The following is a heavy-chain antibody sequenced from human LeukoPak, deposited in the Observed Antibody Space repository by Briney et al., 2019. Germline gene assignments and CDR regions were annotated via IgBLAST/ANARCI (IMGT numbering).Heavy chain of an antibody. CDR3: ASGGAVVPAAKAFDI. V-gene: IGHV5-51*01. CDR1: GYSFTKYW. Sequence: GESLKISCKGSGYSFTKYWVGWVRQMPGKGLEWMGIIYPGDSDTRYSPSFQGQVTISADKSISTAYLQRSSLKASDTAMYYCASGGAVVPAAKAFDIWGQGTMVTVSS. CDR2: IYPGDSDT. J-gene: IGHJ3*02. D-gene: IGHD2-2*01.